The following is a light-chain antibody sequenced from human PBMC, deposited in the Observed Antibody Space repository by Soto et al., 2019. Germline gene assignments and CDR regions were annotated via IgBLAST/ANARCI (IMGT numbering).Light chain of an antibody. V-gene: IGKV1-39*01. CDR2: TAS. CDR1: QSISSY. J-gene: IGKJ1*01. Sequence: DIQMTQSPSSLSASVGDRVTITCRASQSISSYLNWYQQKPGKAPNLLIYTASRLESGVPSRFSGSGSGTDFTLTISSLQPEDFATYFCQQSYSRPRTFGQGTKVDIK. CDR3: QQSYSRPRT.